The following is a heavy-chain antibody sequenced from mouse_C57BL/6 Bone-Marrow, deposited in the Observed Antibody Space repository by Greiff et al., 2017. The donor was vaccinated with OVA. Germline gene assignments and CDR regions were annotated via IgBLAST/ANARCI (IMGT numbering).Heavy chain of an antibody. CDR3: AKRGLPYYFDY. CDR2: ISSGGSYT. V-gene: IGHV5-6*02. Sequence: SLEWVATISSGGSYTYYPDSVKGRFTISRDNAKNTLYLQMSSLKSEDTAMYYCAKRGLPYYFDYWGQGTTLTVSS. J-gene: IGHJ2*01. D-gene: IGHD5-5*01.